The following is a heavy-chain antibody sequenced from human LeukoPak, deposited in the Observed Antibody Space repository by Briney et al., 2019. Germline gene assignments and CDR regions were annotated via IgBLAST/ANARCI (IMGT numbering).Heavy chain of an antibody. Sequence: SETLSLTCAVYGGSFSGYYWSWIRQPPGKGLEWIGEINHSGSTNYNPSLKSRVTISVDTSKNQFSLKLSSVTAADTAVYYCARRRWLQYNWFDPWGQGTLVTVSS. V-gene: IGHV4-34*01. CDR2: INHSGST. CDR3: ARRRWLQYNWFDP. D-gene: IGHD5-24*01. CDR1: GGSFSGYY. J-gene: IGHJ5*02.